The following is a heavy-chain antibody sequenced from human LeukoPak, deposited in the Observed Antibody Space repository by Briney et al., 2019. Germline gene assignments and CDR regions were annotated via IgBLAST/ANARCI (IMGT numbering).Heavy chain of an antibody. J-gene: IGHJ6*02. CDR3: AKYSVEIAEPAHDYYYAWDV. V-gene: IGHV3-23*01. D-gene: IGHD5-12*01. CDR1: GFTFTRLA. CDR2: VSGSGDST. Sequence: QPGGSYRPLCAPAGFTFTRLAMSWAGQAPGKGLEWVSHVSGSGDSTYYAGSVKGRFTISRDNSQNTLYLQMYSLRVEDTAVYYCAKYSVEIAEPAHDYYYAWDVWGQGTTVTVSS.